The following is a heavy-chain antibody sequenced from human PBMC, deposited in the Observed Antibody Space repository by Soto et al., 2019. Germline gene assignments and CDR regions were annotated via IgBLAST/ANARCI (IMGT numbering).Heavy chain of an antibody. Sequence: PSETLSLTXTVPGGSIYRSGYYWGWIRQPPGRGLEWIGNIDYNGVTYSNPSLKSRVTISRDTSKNQFSLKLTSVTAADTALYYCGKVLVGATGHTDSDSWGPGTLVTVS. CDR1: GGSIYRSGYY. J-gene: IGHJ4*02. D-gene: IGHD2-15*01. CDR3: GKVLVGATGHTDSDS. V-gene: IGHV4-39*01. CDR2: IDYNGVT.